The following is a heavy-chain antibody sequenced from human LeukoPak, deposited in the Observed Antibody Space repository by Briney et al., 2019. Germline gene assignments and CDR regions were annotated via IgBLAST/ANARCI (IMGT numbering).Heavy chain of an antibody. V-gene: IGHV4-39*07. D-gene: IGHD7-27*01. CDR3: ARDCLLTGDLRGIHWFDP. CDR1: GGSTSSSSYY. CDR2: IYYSGST. J-gene: IGHJ5*02. Sequence: PSETLSLTCTVSGGSTSSSSYYWGWIRQPPGKGLEWIGSIYYSGSTYYNPSLKSRVTISVDTSKNQFSLKLSSVTAADTAVYYCARDCLLTGDLRGIHWFDPWGQGTLVTVSS.